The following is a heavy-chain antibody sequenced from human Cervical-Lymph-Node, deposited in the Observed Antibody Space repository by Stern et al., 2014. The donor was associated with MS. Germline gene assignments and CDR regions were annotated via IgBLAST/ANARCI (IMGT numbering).Heavy chain of an antibody. V-gene: IGHV3-23*04. D-gene: IGHD3-3*01. Sequence: VQLVESGGALVQPGGSLRLSCAASGFTFSNSAMSWVRQAPGKGLEWVSAISGSGDTTYYADSVKGRFTISRDNSKNTLFLQVNSLRAEDTALYYCAKDARVRMPRVEAKRPYYFDYWGQGTLVTVSS. CDR1: GFTFSNSA. CDR3: AKDARVRMPRVEAKRPYYFDY. J-gene: IGHJ4*02. CDR2: ISGSGDTT.